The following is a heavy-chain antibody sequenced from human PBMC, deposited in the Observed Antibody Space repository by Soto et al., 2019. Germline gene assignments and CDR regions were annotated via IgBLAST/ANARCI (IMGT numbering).Heavy chain of an antibody. V-gene: IGHV4-39*01. CDR1: GGSISSSRSY. CDR3: ARRGLVGATTFDY. D-gene: IGHD1-26*01. J-gene: IGHJ4*02. CDR2: IYYSGST. Sequence: QLQLQESGPGLVKPSETLSLTCTVSGGSISSSRSYWGWIRQPPGKGLECIGSIYYSGSTYYSPSLKSRVTISVDTSQNQFSLKLSSVTAADTAVYYCARRGLVGATTFDYWGQGTLVTVSS.